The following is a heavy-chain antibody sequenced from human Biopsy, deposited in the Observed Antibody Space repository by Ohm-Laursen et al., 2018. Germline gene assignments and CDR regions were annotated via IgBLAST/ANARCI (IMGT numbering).Heavy chain of an antibody. CDR1: GFTFGSYG. D-gene: IGHD4-11*01. J-gene: IGHJ2*01. CDR2: ITFDGSGV. Sequence: SLRLSCTASGFTFGSYGMHWVRQAPGKGLEWLAVITFDGSGVYYADSLQGRFTISRDNHRNTVDLQMNTLRPEDTAVYFCARDGKRWDYTTYFSWHFDLWGRGTLVTVSS. V-gene: IGHV3-30*03. CDR3: ARDGKRWDYTTYFSWHFDL.